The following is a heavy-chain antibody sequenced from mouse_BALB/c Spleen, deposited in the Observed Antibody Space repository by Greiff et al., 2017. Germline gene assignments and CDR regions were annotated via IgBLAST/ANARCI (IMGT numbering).Heavy chain of an antibody. CDR2: ISYSGST. V-gene: IGHV3-2*02. J-gene: IGHJ4*01. Sequence: EVKLMESGPGLVKPSQSLSLTCTVTGYSITSDYAWNWIRQFPGNKLEWMGYISYSGSTSYNPSLKSRISITRDTSKNQFFLQLNSVTTEDTATYYCARRDQYYAMDYWGQGTSVTVSS. CDR1: GYSITSDYA. CDR3: ARRDQYYAMDY.